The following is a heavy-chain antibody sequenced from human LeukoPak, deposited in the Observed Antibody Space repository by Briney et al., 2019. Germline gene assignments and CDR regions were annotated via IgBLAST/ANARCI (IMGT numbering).Heavy chain of an antibody. J-gene: IGHJ4*02. Sequence: PGGSLRLSCAASEFTFNNYAMSWVRQAPGKGLERVSAITGSGGDTYHADSVKGRFTISRDNSKNTLYLQMNSLRAEDMAVYYCAKGSRDSRPYYFDFWGQGTLVTVSS. D-gene: IGHD3-10*01. CDR1: EFTFNNYA. CDR3: AKGSRDSRPYYFDF. CDR2: ITGSGGDT. V-gene: IGHV3-23*01.